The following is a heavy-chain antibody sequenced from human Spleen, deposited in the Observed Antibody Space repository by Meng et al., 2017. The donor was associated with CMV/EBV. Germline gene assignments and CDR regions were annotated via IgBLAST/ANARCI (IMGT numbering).Heavy chain of an antibody. D-gene: IGHD6-6*01. Sequence: QGQLQESGPGLVKPSETLSLTCTVSGGSVSSGSYYWSWIRQPPGKGLEWIGYIYYSGSTNYNPSLKSRVTISVDTSKNQFSLKLISVTAADTAVYYCARDIGYSSSSRIDPWGQGTLVTVSS. CDR2: IYYSGST. V-gene: IGHV4-61*01. J-gene: IGHJ5*02. CDR3: ARDIGYSSSSRIDP. CDR1: GGSVSSGSYY.